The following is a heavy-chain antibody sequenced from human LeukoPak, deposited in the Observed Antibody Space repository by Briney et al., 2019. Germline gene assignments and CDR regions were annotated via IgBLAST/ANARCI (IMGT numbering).Heavy chain of an antibody. CDR1: GGSFSGYY. J-gene: IGHJ6*04. CDR3: ARDRRNSGYDKSYYYYYGMDV. CDR2: INHSGST. V-gene: IGHV4-34*01. Sequence: PSETLSLTCAVYGGSFSGYYWSWIRQPPGKGLEWIGEINHSGSTNYNPSLKSRVTISVGTSKNQFSLKLSSVTAADTAVYYCARDRRNSGYDKSYYYYYGMDVWGKGTTVTVSS. D-gene: IGHD5-12*01.